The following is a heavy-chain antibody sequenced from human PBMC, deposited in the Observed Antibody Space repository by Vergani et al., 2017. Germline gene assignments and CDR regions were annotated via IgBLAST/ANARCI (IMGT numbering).Heavy chain of an antibody. V-gene: IGHV1-46*01. CDR1: GYTFTSYY. Sequence: QVQLVQSGAEVKKPGASVKVSCKASGYTFTSYYMHWVRQAPGQGLEWMGIINPSGGSTSYAQKFQCRVTMTRDTSTSTVYMGLSSLRSEDPAVYYCARDRNELWFGELFHWGQGTLVTVSS. D-gene: IGHD3-10*01. CDR3: ARDRNELWFGELFH. CDR2: INPSGGST. J-gene: IGHJ4*02.